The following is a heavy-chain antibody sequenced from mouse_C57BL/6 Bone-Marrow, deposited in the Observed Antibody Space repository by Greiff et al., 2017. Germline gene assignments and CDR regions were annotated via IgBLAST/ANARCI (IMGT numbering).Heavy chain of an antibody. J-gene: IGHJ2*01. CDR2: ISSGSSTI. Sequence: EVKLVESGGGLVQPGGSRKLSCAASGFTFSSFGMHWVRQAPEKGLEWVAYISSGSSTIYYADTVKGRITISRDNPKNTLFLQMTSLSSEDTAMYYCARDEYYFDYWGQGTTLTVSS. CDR3: ARDEYYFDY. V-gene: IGHV5-17*02. CDR1: GFTFSSFG.